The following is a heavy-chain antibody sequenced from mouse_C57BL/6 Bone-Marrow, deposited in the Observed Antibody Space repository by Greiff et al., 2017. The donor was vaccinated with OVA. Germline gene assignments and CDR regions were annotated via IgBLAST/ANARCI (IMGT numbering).Heavy chain of an antibody. J-gene: IGHJ2*01. CDR2: ISNGGGST. CDR1: GFTFSDYY. CDR3: ARHKLYY. V-gene: IGHV5-12*01. D-gene: IGHD4-1*01. Sequence: EVQGVESGGGLVQPGGSLKLSCAASGFTFSDYYMYWVRQTPEKRLEWVAYISNGGGSTYYPDTVKGRFTISRDNAKNTLYLQMSRLKSEDTAMYYCARHKLYYWGQGTTLTVSS.